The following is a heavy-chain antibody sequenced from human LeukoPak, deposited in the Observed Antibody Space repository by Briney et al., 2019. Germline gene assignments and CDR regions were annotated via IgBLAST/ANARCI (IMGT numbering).Heavy chain of an antibody. D-gene: IGHD6-19*01. Sequence: GASVKVSCKASGYTFTSYYMHWLRQAPGQGLEWMGIINPSGGSTSYAQKFQDRVTMTRDRSTSTVYMELSSLRSEDTAVYYCARVSGWLVWYFDYWGQGTLVTVSS. CDR1: GYTFTSYY. CDR3: ARVSGWLVWYFDY. J-gene: IGHJ4*02. V-gene: IGHV1-46*01. CDR2: INPSGGST.